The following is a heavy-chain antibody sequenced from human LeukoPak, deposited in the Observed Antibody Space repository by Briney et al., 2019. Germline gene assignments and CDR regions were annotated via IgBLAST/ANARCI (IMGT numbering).Heavy chain of an antibody. D-gene: IGHD1-26*01. J-gene: IGHJ6*02. CDR3: ARGELSVSHNLMDV. CDR2: INPNSGGT. Sequence: VASVKVSCKASGSTFTGYYMHWVRPAPGQGVEWMGWINPNSGGTNYAQKFQGRVTMTRDTSISTAYMELSRLRSDDTAVYYCARGELSVSHNLMDVWGQGTTVTVSS. V-gene: IGHV1-2*02. CDR1: GSTFTGYY.